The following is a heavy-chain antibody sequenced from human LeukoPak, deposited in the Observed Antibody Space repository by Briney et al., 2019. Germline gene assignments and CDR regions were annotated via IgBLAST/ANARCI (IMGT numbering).Heavy chain of an antibody. CDR2: VYTSGTT. CDR3: ARGPSGYHNT. D-gene: IGHD5-12*01. V-gene: IGHV4-61*02. Sequence: SETLSLTCTVSGGSISSGSYYWSWIRQPAGKGLEWIGRVYTSGTTNYNPSLKSRVTISLDTSKNQFSLKLTSVTAADTAVYYCARGPSGYHNTGGQGTLVTVSS. CDR1: GGSISSGSYY. J-gene: IGHJ4*02.